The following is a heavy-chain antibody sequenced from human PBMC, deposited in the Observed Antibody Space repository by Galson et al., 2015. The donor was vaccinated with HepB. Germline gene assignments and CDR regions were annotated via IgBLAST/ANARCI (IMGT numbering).Heavy chain of an antibody. CDR3: ARDPVYGDYLYYFDY. V-gene: IGHV3-30-3*01. CDR1: GFTFSSYA. J-gene: IGHJ4*02. CDR2: ISYDGSNK. D-gene: IGHD4-17*01. Sequence: SLRLSCAASGFTFSSYAMHWVRQAPGKGLEWVAVISYDGSNKYYADSVKGRFTISRDNSKNTLYLQMNSLRAEDTAVYYCARDPVYGDYLYYFDYWGQATLVTVSS.